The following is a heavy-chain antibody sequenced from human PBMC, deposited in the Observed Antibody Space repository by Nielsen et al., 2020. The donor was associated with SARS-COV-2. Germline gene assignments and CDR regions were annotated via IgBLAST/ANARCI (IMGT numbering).Heavy chain of an antibody. CDR3: AKDLKEYCRSSSCHYAMDV. CDR2: IHYDGITE. V-gene: IGHV3-30*02. CDR1: GFSFRSYG. Sequence: GESLKISCAASGFSFRSYGMYWVRQAPGKGLEWVAYIHYDGITEDYGDVVKGRFTIYRENSKNTLYLEMNSLRAEDTAVYYCAKDLKEYCRSSSCHYAMDVWGQGTTVTVSS. D-gene: IGHD2-2*01. J-gene: IGHJ6*02.